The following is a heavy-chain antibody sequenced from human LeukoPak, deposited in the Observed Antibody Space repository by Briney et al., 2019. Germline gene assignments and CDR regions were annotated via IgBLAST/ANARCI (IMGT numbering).Heavy chain of an antibody. J-gene: IGHJ5*02. V-gene: IGHV3-74*01. CDR3: PKDMPGTDES. D-gene: IGHD5-24*01. CDR1: GFPFSAYW. Sequence: GGSLRLSCAASGFPFSAYWVHWVRQAPGKGLVWVSRINTDGTYTSYADSVKCRFTISRDNAQNTLFLQMTSLRVEDTVVYYFPKDMPGTDESWGPGNMVTVSS. CDR2: INTDGTYT.